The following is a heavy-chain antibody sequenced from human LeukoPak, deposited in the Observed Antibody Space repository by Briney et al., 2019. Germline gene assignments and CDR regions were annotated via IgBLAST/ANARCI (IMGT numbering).Heavy chain of an antibody. V-gene: IGHV4-34*01. J-gene: IGHJ4*02. CDR2: LNDSGST. D-gene: IGHD6-13*01. CDR1: SGSFSGNY. Sequence: SETLSLTCAVYSGSFSGNYWAWIRQSPGKGLEGIGELNDSGSTNYNPSLKSRVTISLDTSKNQFSLRLSSVTAADTAVYYCATPIGDSSSSEEWGQGTLVTVSS. CDR3: ATPIGDSSSSEE.